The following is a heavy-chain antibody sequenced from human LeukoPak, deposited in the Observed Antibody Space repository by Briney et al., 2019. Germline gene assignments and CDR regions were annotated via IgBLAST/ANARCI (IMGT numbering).Heavy chain of an antibody. V-gene: IGHV4-30-2*01. CDR1: GGSISSGGYS. D-gene: IGHD2-21*01. CDR3: ASSKFRSTFDY. J-gene: IGHJ4*02. CDR2: IYHSGST. Sequence: PSETLSLTCAVSGGSISSGGYSWSWIRQPPGKGLEWIGHIYHSGSTYYNPSLKSRVTISVDRSKNQFSLELSSVTAADTAVYYCASSKFRSTFDYWGQGTLVTVSS.